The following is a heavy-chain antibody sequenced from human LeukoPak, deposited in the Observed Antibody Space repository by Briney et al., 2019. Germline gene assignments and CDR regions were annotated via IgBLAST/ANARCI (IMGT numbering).Heavy chain of an antibody. J-gene: IGHJ5*02. D-gene: IGHD2-15*01. CDR1: GYTFTGYY. Sequence: ASVKVSCKASGYTFTGYYMHWVRQAPGQGLEWMGWINPNSGGTNYAQKFQGRVTMTRDTSISTAYMELSRLRSDDTAVYYCARATLVGRWKVSSDSPNKNWFDPWGQGTLVTVSS. V-gene: IGHV1-2*02. CDR2: INPNSGGT. CDR3: ARATLVGRWKVSSDSPNKNWFDP.